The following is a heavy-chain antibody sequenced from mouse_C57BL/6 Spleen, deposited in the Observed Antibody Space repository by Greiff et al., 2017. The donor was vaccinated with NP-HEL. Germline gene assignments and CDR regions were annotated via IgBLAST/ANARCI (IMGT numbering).Heavy chain of an antibody. CDR2: IHPNSGST. V-gene: IGHV1-64*01. CDR3: ARNDYDGAWCAY. J-gene: IGHJ3*01. Sequence: QVQLQQPGAELVKPGASVKLSCKASGYTFTSYWMDWVKQRPGQGLEWIGMIHPNSGSTNYNEKFKSKATLTVDKSSSTAYMQLSSLTSEDSAVHDGARNDYDGAWCAYWGQGTLVTVSA. CDR1: GYTFTSYW. D-gene: IGHD2-4*01.